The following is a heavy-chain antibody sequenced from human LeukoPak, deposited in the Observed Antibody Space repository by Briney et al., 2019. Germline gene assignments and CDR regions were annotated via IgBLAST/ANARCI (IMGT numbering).Heavy chain of an antibody. V-gene: IGHV3-21*04. J-gene: IGHJ6*02. D-gene: IGHD6-13*01. CDR3: ARDRVSASGMDV. Sequence: GGSLRLSCAASGFTFSSYSMNWVRQAPWKGLEWVSSISSSSSYIYYADSVKGRFTISRDNAKNSLYLQMNSLRSEDTAVYYCARDRVSASGMDVWGQGTTVTVSS. CDR2: ISSSSSYI. CDR1: GFTFSSYS.